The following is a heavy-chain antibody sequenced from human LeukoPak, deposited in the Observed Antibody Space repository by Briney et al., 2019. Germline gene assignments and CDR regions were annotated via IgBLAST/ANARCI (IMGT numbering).Heavy chain of an antibody. Sequence: PSETLSLTCTVSGGSISSYYWSWIRQPPGKGLEWIGYIYYSGSTNYNPSLKSRVTISVDTSKNLFSLKLSSVTAADTAVYYCARGGHYYDSTGWFDPWGQGTLVTVSS. D-gene: IGHD3-22*01. CDR2: IYYSGST. CDR1: GGSISSYY. J-gene: IGHJ5*02. V-gene: IGHV4-59*01. CDR3: ARGGHYYDSTGWFDP.